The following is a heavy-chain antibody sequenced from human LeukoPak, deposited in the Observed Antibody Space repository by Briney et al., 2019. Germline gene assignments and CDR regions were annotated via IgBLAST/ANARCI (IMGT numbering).Heavy chain of an antibody. Sequence: GASVKVSCKASGYTFTSYGISWVRQAPGQGLEWMGIINPSGGSTSCAQKFQGRVTMTRDTSTSTVYMELSSLRSEDTAVYYCARDPPVYYDSSGYLLWPPTLDYWGQGTLVTVSS. D-gene: IGHD3-22*01. CDR2: INPSGGST. CDR1: GYTFTSYG. CDR3: ARDPPVYYDSSGYLLWPPTLDY. V-gene: IGHV1-46*01. J-gene: IGHJ4*02.